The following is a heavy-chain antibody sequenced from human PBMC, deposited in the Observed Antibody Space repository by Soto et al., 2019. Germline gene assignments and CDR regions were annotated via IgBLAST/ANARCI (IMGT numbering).Heavy chain of an antibody. D-gene: IGHD3-22*01. Sequence: GSLLLSCSASGFTFKTYTMNWVRQAPGQGLEWVSAIIGSGTDTYYADSVKGRFTISRDNSKNTLYLLMNSLRAEDTAVYYCAKGSSGHYDSFDYWGQGTLVTVSS. CDR2: IIGSGTDT. V-gene: IGHV3-23*01. CDR1: GFTFKTYT. J-gene: IGHJ4*02. CDR3: AKGSSGHYDSFDY.